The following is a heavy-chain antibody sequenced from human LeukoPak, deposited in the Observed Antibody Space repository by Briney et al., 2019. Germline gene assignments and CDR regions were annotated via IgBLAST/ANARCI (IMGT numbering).Heavy chain of an antibody. Sequence: GASVKVSCKASGYTFTSYGISWVRQAPGQGLEWMGWISAYNGNTNYAQKLQGRVTMTTDTSTSTAYMELRSLRSDDTAVCYCARDGVDIVATIPNDYWGQGTLVTVSS. CDR2: ISAYNGNT. CDR3: ARDGVDIVATIPNDY. CDR1: GYTFTSYG. J-gene: IGHJ4*02. V-gene: IGHV1-18*01. D-gene: IGHD5-12*01.